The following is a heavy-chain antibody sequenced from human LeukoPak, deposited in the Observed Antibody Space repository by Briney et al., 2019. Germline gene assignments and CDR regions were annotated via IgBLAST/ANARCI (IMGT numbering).Heavy chain of an antibody. D-gene: IGHD3-10*01. J-gene: IGHJ6*03. CDR2: INPSGGST. CDR3: ARGPRITLIRGGQWYYYMDV. V-gene: IGHV1-46*01. CDR1: GYTFTSYY. Sequence: ASVKVSCKASGYTFTSYYMHWVRQAPGQGLEWMGLINPSGGSTNYAQKFQGRVTMTRDTSTSTVYMELSSLRSEDKAVYYCARGPRITLIRGGQWYYYMDVWGKGTTVTISS.